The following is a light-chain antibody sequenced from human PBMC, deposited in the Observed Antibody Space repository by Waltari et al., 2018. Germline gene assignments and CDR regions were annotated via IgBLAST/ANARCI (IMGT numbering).Light chain of an antibody. Sequence: DIQMTQSTSSLSASVGDRVTINCRASQSIRSYLNWYQQKPGKAPKLLIYAASSLQIGVPSRFSGSGSGTDFTLTISSLQPEDFATYYCQQSYSTPCTVGPGTKVDIK. J-gene: IGKJ3*01. CDR2: AAS. CDR3: QQSYSTPCT. V-gene: IGKV1-39*01. CDR1: QSIRSY.